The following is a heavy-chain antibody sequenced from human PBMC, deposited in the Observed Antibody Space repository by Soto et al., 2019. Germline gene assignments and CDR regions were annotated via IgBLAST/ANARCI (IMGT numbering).Heavy chain of an antibody. J-gene: IGHJ5*02. D-gene: IGHD3-3*01. CDR1: GFTFSSYW. V-gene: IGHV3-23*01. CDR2: ISGSGGST. Sequence: PGGSLRLSCAASGFTFSSYWMSWVRQAPGKGLEWVSAISGSGGSTYYADSVKGRFTISRDNSKNTLYLQMNSLRAEDTAVYFCAKSPSVVGVPSTLGGNNWLDPWGQGTLVTVSS. CDR3: AKSPSVVGVPSTLGGNNWLDP.